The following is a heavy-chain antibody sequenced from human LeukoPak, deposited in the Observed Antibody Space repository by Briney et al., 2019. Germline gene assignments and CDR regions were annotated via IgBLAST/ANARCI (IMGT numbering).Heavy chain of an antibody. J-gene: IGHJ5*02. D-gene: IGHD6-13*01. Sequence: SETLSLTCAVYGGSFSGSYWSWTRQPPGKGLEWIGEINHSGSTNFNPSLKSRVTISVDTSKNQFSLKLSSVTAADTAVYYCARGRLGSSSWSTVNWFDPWGQGTLVTVSS. CDR1: GGSFSGSY. CDR2: INHSGST. CDR3: ARGRLGSSSWSTVNWFDP. V-gene: IGHV4-34*01.